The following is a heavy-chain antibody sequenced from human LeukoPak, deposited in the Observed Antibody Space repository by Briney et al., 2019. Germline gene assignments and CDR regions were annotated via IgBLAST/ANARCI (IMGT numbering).Heavy chain of an antibody. V-gene: IGHV3-23*01. CDR1: GFIFRNYA. J-gene: IGHJ4*02. D-gene: IGHD1-26*01. CDR3: AASRYSGRYFDY. Sequence: GGSLRLSCTASGFIFRNYAMSWVRQAPGKGLEWVSTISGAGDNTNNADSVTGRFTISRDNSKNTLYLQMNSLRVEDTAVYYCAASRYSGRYFDYWGQGTLVTVSS. CDR2: ISGAGDNT.